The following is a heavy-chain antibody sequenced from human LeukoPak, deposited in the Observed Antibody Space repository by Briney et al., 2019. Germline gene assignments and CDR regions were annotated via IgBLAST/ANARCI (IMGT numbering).Heavy chain of an antibody. D-gene: IGHD6-19*01. CDR1: GGSISSYY. J-gene: IGHJ4*01. CDR3: AKYAKVGPVAPGLDY. V-gene: IGHV4-4*07. CDR2: IYTSGST. Sequence: SETLSLTCTVSGGSISSYYWSWIRQPAGKGLEWIGRIYTSGSTNYNPSLKSRVTMSVDTSKNQFSLKLSSVTAADTAVYYCAKYAKVGPVAPGLDYWGRGALVTVSS.